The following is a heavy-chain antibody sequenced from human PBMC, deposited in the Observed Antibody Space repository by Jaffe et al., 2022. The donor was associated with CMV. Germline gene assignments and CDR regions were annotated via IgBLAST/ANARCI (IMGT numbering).Heavy chain of an antibody. Sequence: EVQLVESGGGLVQPGRSLRLSCAASGFTFDDYAMHWVRQAPGKGLEWVSGISWNSGSIGYADSVKGRFTISRDNAKNSLYLQMNSLRAEDTALYYCAKDASGYSYGPHYGMDVWGQGTTVTVSS. CDR1: GFTFDDYA. J-gene: IGHJ6*02. V-gene: IGHV3-9*01. CDR2: ISWNSGSI. CDR3: AKDASGYSYGPHYGMDV. D-gene: IGHD5-18*01.